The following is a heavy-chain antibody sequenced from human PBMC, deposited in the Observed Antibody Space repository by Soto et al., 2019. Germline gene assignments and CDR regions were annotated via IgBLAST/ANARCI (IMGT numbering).Heavy chain of an antibody. D-gene: IGHD3-3*01. CDR3: ARDPYDFWSGYYLGEYFQH. J-gene: IGHJ1*01. CDR1: GFTFSSYG. Sequence: QVQLVESGGGVVQPGRSLRLSCAASGFTFSSYGMHWVRQAPGKGLEWVAVIWYDGSNKYYADSVKGRFTISRDNSKNPLYLQMNSLRAEDTAVYYCARDPYDFWSGYYLGEYFQHWGQGTLVTVSS. CDR2: IWYDGSNK. V-gene: IGHV3-33*01.